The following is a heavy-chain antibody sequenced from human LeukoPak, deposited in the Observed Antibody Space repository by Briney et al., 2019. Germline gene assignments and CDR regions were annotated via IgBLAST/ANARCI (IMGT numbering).Heavy chain of an antibody. J-gene: IGHJ4*02. V-gene: IGHV3-23*01. Sequence: PGGSLRLSCAASGFTFSSYAMSWVRQAPGRGLEWVSAISGSSGTTYYADSVKGRFTISRDNSKNTLYLQMNSLRAEDTAVYYCAKVGDFWSGYSFDYWGQGTLVTVSS. CDR3: AKVGDFWSGYSFDY. D-gene: IGHD3-3*01. CDR2: ISGSSGTT. CDR1: GFTFSSYA.